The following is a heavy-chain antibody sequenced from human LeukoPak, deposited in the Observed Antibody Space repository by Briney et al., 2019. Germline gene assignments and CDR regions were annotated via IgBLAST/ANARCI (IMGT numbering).Heavy chain of an antibody. CDR2: IHYSGST. CDR1: GDSISSSSYY. V-gene: IGHV4-39*01. J-gene: IGHJ5*02. Sequence: PSETLSLTCAVSGDSISSSSYYWAWISQPPGKGLEWIGTIHYSGSTYYNPSLKSRVTISVDTSKNQFSLKLSSVTAADTAVYYCARQDGGYYYWFDPWGQGTLVTVSS. D-gene: IGHD3-22*01. CDR3: ARQDGGYYYWFDP.